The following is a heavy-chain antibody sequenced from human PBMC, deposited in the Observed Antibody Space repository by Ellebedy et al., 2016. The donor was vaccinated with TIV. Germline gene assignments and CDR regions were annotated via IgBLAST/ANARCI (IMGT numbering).Heavy chain of an antibody. CDR2: IKKDGSEK. D-gene: IGHD5-18*01. J-gene: IGHJ4*02. CDR1: GFTFSTYW. CDR3: ARDKSSGSTYGSHFDY. V-gene: IGHV3-7*01. Sequence: GGSLRLSXAASGFTFSTYWMSWIRQAPGKGLEWVATIKKDGSEKYFVDSVKGRFTISRDNAKNSLCLQMNSLRDEDTAVYYCARDKSSGSTYGSHFDYWGQGTLVTVSS.